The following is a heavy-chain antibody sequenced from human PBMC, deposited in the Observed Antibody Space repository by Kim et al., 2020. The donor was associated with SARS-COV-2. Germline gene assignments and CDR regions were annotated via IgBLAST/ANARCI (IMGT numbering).Heavy chain of an antibody. V-gene: IGHV1-2*02. D-gene: IGHD2-2*01. J-gene: IGHJ3*02. CDR3: ARVEGYWGSIVVVPVRGAFDI. CDR2: INPNSGGT. Sequence: ASVKVSCKASGYTFTGYYMHWVRQAPGQGLEWMGWINPNSGGTNYAQKFQGRVTMTRDTSISTAYMELSRLRSDDTAVYYCARVEGYWGSIVVVPVRGAFDIWGQGTMVTVSS. CDR1: GYTFTGYY.